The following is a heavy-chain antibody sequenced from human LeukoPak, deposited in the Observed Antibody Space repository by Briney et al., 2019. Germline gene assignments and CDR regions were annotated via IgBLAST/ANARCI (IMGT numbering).Heavy chain of an antibody. Sequence: PGGSLRLSCAASGFTFSRYAMSWVRQAPGKGLEWVSSLGDGGNNPCYADSVKGRFTISRDNSKNTLYLQMNSLRAEDTAVYYCAKLYDFWSGYLDYWGQGTLVTVSS. D-gene: IGHD3-3*01. CDR1: GFTFSRYA. V-gene: IGHV3-23*01. J-gene: IGHJ4*02. CDR2: LGDGGNNP. CDR3: AKLYDFWSGYLDY.